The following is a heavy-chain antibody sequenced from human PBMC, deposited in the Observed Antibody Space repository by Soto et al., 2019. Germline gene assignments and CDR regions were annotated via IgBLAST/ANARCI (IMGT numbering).Heavy chain of an antibody. Sequence: QVQLVESGGGVVQPGRSLRLSCAASGFIFSSYSMHWVRQAPGKGLEWVAMISNDGSNKDYVDSVKGRFTISRDNSNNTLSLQMNSLIAENTAVYYCARDQFLDAFDIWGQGTMVTVSS. V-gene: IGHV3-30-3*01. CDR1: GFIFSSYS. CDR2: ISNDGSNK. J-gene: IGHJ3*02. CDR3: ARDQFLDAFDI. D-gene: IGHD2-21*01.